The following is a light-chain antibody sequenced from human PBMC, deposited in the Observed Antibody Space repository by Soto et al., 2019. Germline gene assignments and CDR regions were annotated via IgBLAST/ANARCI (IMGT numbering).Light chain of an antibody. CDR2: GAS. CDR1: QSVSSSY. CDR3: QQYGSSPLT. Sequence: EIVLTQSPGTLSLSPGERATLSCRASQSVSSSYLAWYQQKPGQAPRLLIYGASSRATGIPDRFSGSGSGTDFTLTISRLEPGDFGVYSCQQYGSSPLTFGGGTKVDIK. V-gene: IGKV3-20*01. J-gene: IGKJ4*01.